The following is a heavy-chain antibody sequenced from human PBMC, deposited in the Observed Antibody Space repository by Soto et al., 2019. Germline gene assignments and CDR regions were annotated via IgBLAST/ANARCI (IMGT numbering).Heavy chain of an antibody. D-gene: IGHD1-26*01. CDR2: IRNKATSYTT. V-gene: IGHV3-72*01. J-gene: IGHJ4*02. Sequence: EVQLVESGGGLVQPGGSLRLSCAASGFTFSDHYMDWVRQAPGKGLEWVGRIRNKATSYTTEYAASVKGRFTISRDDSKNSLYLQMNSLKTEDTAVYYCVRDVPYVGSSVSPDYFDYCGQGTLVTVSS. CDR1: GFTFSDHY. CDR3: VRDVPYVGSSVSPDYFDY.